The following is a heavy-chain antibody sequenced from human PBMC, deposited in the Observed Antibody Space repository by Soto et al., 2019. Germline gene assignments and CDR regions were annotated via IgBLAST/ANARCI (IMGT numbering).Heavy chain of an antibody. J-gene: IGHJ6*02. D-gene: IGHD6-13*01. CDR1: GGTFSRNA. CDR3: ARSRAAAPPRVGMDV. Sequence: SVTVACKASGGTFSRNAIILVRQNPGQGLEWMGGIIPFFHAPNYAQKFQGRVTITADESTSIVFMEMSSLRFEDTAVYYCARSRAAAPPRVGMDVWGQGTTVTVSS. V-gene: IGHV1-69*13. CDR2: IIPFFHAP.